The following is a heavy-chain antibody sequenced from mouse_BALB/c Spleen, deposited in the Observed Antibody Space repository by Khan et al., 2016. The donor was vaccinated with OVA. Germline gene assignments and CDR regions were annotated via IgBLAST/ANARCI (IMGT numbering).Heavy chain of an antibody. CDR3: TRLAYYYDSEGFAY. CDR1: GFTFSTYG. D-gene: IGHD1-1*01. V-gene: IGHV5-6*01. CDR2: VSTGGSYT. J-gene: IGHJ3*01. Sequence: EVKLLESGGDLVKPGGSLKLSCAASGFTFSTYGMSWVRQTPDKRLEWVATVSTGGSYTYYPDSVKGRLTISRDNAKNTLYLQMSGLKSEDTAMFYCTRLAYYYDSEGFAYWGQGTLVTVSA.